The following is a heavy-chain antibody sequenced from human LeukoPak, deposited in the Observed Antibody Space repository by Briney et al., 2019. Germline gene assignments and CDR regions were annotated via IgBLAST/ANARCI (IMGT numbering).Heavy chain of an antibody. D-gene: IGHD5-12*01. CDR1: GFTFSGYW. V-gene: IGHV3-7*04. CDR2: IKQDGSES. J-gene: IGHJ4*02. Sequence: GGSLRLSCVVSGFTFSGYWMRWVRQAPGKGLEWVANIKQDGSESYYVDSVKGRFTISRDNAKNSLYLQMNSLRAEDTAVYYCERDKWIGNYWGEGTLVTVSS. CDR3: ERDKWIGNY.